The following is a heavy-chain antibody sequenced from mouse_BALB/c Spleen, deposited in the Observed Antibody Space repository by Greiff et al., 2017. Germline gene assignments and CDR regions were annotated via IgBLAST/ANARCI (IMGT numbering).Heavy chain of an antibody. CDR3: ATGRYGNLFAY. D-gene: IGHD2-1*01. CDR2: ISYDGSN. V-gene: IGHV3-6*02. J-gene: IGHJ3*01. Sequence: EVKLQESGPGLVKPSQSLSLTCSVTGYSITSGYYWNWIRQFPGNKLEWMGYISYDGSNNYNPSLKNRISITRDTSKNQFFLKLNSVTTEDTATYYCATGRYGNLFAYWGQGTLVTVSA. CDR1: GYSITSGYY.